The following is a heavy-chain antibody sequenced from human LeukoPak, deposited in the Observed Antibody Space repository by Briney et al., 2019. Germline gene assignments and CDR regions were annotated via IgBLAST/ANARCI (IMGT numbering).Heavy chain of an antibody. D-gene: IGHD3-22*01. V-gene: IGHV3-33*01. CDR1: GFTFSSYG. Sequence: GRSLRLSCAASGFTFSSYGMHWVRQAPGKGLEWVALIWYDGSNKYYADSVKGRFTISRDNSKNTLYLQMNSLRAEDTAVYYCARALFNYDSSGLTYWGQGTLVTVSS. CDR3: ARALFNYDSSGLTY. J-gene: IGHJ4*02. CDR2: IWYDGSNK.